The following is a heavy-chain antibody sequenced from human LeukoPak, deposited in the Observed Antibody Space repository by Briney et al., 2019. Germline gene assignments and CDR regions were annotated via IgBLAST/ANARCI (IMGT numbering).Heavy chain of an antibody. CDR1: GYTFIGYY. D-gene: IGHD2-15*01. V-gene: IGHV1-2*06. Sequence: ASVKVPCKASGYTFIGYYLHWVRQAPGQGLEWMGRINPNIGDTNYAQSFQGRVTMTRDTSISTAYMELSRLTSDDTAIYYCARDHPDCSGDSCYSWGQGTLVTVSS. J-gene: IGHJ4*02. CDR3: ARDHPDCSGDSCYS. CDR2: INPNIGDT.